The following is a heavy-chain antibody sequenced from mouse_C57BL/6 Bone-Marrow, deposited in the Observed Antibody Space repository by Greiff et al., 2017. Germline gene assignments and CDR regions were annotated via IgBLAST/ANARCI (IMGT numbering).Heavy chain of an antibody. D-gene: IGHD2-3*01. J-gene: IGHJ2*01. CDR1: GFNIKDDY. CDR2: IDPEIGDT. CDR3: SSFDGNYFDF. Sequence: EVQLQQSGAELVRPGASVKLSCTASGFNIKDDYIHWVKQRPEQGLEWIGWIDPEIGDTEYASKFQGKATITSDTSYNTAYLQLSDLTSEDTAVYYCSSFDGNYFDFWGQGTPLTVAS. V-gene: IGHV14-4*01.